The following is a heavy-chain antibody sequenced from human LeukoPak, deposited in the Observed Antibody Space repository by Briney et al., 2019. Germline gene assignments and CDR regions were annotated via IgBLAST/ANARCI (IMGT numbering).Heavy chain of an antibody. V-gene: IGHV3-7*05. CDR1: GFTFSSYW. CDR2: IKQDGSEK. CDR3: ATSSSGWYFGDY. J-gene: IGHJ4*02. D-gene: IGHD6-19*01. Sequence: GGSLRLSCAASGFTFSSYWMSWVRQAPGKGLEWVANIKQDGSEKYYVDSVKGRFTISRDNAKNSLFLQMNSLGAEDTAVYYCATSSSGWYFGDYWGQGTLVTVSS.